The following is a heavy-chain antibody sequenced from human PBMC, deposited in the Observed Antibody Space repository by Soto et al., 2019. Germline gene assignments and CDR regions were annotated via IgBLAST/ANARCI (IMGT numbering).Heavy chain of an antibody. CDR1: GYTFTSYD. CDR3: ARGGYRYGYDY. V-gene: IGHV1-18*01. CDR2: LSTNNGNT. J-gene: IGHJ4*02. Sequence: QVHLVQSGAEVKKPGASVKVSCKASGYTFTSYDISWVRQAPGQGLEWMGWLSTNNGNTNYAQKIQGRVTMTTDTSTSTAYSELRSLRSDDTAVYYSARGGYRYGYDYWGQGTLVSVSS. D-gene: IGHD5-18*01.